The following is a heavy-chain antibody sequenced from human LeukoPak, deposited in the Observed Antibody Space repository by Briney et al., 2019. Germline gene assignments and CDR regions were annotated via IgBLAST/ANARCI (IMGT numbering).Heavy chain of an antibody. CDR2: IYYSGST. CDR3: ARFPMVRGVTADY. Sequence: SSETLSLTCTVSGGSISSYYWSWIRQPPGKGLEWVGYIYYSGSTNYNSSLKSRVTISVDTSKNQFSLKLSSVTAADTAVYYCARFPMVRGVTADYWGQGTLVTVSS. D-gene: IGHD3-10*01. V-gene: IGHV4-59*01. J-gene: IGHJ4*02. CDR1: GGSISSYY.